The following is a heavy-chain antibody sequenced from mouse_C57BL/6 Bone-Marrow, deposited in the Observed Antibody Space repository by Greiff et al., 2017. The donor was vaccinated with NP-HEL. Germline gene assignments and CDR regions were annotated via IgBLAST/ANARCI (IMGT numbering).Heavy chain of an antibody. CDR2: IDPSDSYT. CDR1: GYTFTSYW. Sequence: QVQLQQPGAELVMPGASVKLSCKASGYTFTSYWMHWVKQRPGQGLERIGEIDPSDSYTNYNQKFKGKSTLTVDKSSSTAYMQLSSLTSEDSAVYYCARGSSYDYAMDYWGQGTSVTVSS. V-gene: IGHV1-69*01. D-gene: IGHD1-1*01. CDR3: ARGSSYDYAMDY. J-gene: IGHJ4*01.